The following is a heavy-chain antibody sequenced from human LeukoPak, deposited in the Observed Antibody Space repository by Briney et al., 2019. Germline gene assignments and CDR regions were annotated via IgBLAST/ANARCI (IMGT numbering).Heavy chain of an antibody. Sequence: ASVKVSCKTSGYTFSSYGITWVRQAPGQGLGWMGWISAYGHTKLARNLQARVTVTIDTSTTTAYMELSSLRSEDTAVYYCARAGYDYVWGSYRYGDYYFDYWGQGTLVTVSS. D-gene: IGHD3-16*02. CDR3: ARAGYDYVWGSYRYGDYYFDY. CDR2: ISAYGHT. CDR1: GYTFSSYG. J-gene: IGHJ4*02. V-gene: IGHV1-18*01.